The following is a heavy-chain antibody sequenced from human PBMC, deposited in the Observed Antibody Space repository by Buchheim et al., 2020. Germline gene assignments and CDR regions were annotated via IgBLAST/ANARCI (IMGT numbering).Heavy chain of an antibody. CDR1: GYTFTSYD. V-gene: IGHV1-8*01. J-gene: IGHJ6*03. D-gene: IGHD3-3*01. CDR3: ARAYDFWSGYYTGRAYYYYMDV. CDR2: MNPNSGNT. Sequence: QVQLVQSGAEVKKPGASVKVSCKASGYTFTSYDINWVRQATGQGLEWMGWMNPNSGNTGYAQKFQGRVTMTRHTPISTAYMELSSLRSEDTAVYYCARAYDFWSGYYTGRAYYYYMDVWGKGTT.